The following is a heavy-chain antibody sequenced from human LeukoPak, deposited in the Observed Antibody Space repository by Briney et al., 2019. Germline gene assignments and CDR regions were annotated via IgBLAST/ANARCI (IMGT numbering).Heavy chain of an antibody. J-gene: IGHJ3*02. CDR1: GGSISSHY. CDR2: IYYSGST. Sequence: SETLSLTCTVSGGSISSHYWSWIRQPPGKGLEWIGYIYYSGSTNYNPSLKSRVTISVDTSKNQFSLKLSSVTAADTAVYYCARVPPDATPDADAFDIWGQGTMVNVSS. CDR3: ARVPPDATPDADAFDI. D-gene: IGHD2-8*01. V-gene: IGHV4-59*11.